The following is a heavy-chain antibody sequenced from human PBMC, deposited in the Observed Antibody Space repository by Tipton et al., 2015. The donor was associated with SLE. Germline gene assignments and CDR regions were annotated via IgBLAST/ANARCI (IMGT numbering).Heavy chain of an antibody. J-gene: IGHJ3*02. CDR3: ATGRVVRFRGTLPEYAFNI. V-gene: IGHV4-59*07. D-gene: IGHD3-3*01. Sequence: TLSLTCTVSGVSISTYYWSWIRQPPGKGLEWIGYVHYSGSTKYSPSLEYRVTMSLDTAKNQFSLKLNSVTGADTAVYYCATGRVVRFRGTLPEYAFNIWGQGTMVTVSS. CDR2: VHYSGST. CDR1: GVSISTYY.